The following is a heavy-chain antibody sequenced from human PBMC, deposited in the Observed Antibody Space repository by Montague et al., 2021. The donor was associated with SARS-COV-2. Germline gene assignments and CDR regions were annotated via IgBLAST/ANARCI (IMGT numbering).Heavy chain of an antibody. CDR1: GESISSSDHY. J-gene: IGHJ6*02. Sequence: SETLSLTCSVSGESISSSDHYWAWIRQPPGKGLEWIGRFYPSGSTNFNPYLQSRVSMSVDMSKNQFSLILTSVTAADTAIYYCARGLTRGDHGLDVWGQGTTVSVSS. CDR2: FYPSGST. D-gene: IGHD3-10*01. CDR3: ARGLTRGDHGLDV. V-gene: IGHV4-61*05.